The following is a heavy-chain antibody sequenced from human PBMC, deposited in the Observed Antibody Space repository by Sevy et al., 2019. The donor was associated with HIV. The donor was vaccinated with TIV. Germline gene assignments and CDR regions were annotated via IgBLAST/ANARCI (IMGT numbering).Heavy chain of an antibody. CDR1: GYTFTSYY. CDR2: INPSGGST. Sequence: ASVKVSCKASGYTFTSYYMHWVRQAPGQGLEWMGIINPSGGSTSYAQKFQGRVTMTRDTSTRTVYMELSSLRSEDTAAYYCARGGRWRSGPDAFDIWGQGTMVTVSS. CDR3: ARGGRWRSGPDAFDI. J-gene: IGHJ3*02. V-gene: IGHV1-46*01. D-gene: IGHD5-12*01.